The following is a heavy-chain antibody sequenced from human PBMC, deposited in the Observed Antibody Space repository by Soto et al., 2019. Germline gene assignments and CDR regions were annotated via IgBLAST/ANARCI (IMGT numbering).Heavy chain of an antibody. CDR3: ARNTYYYDSSGLYYYYGMDV. D-gene: IGHD3-22*01. J-gene: IGHJ6*02. CDR2: INPNSGGT. CDR1: GYTFTGYY. Sequence: ASVKVSCKASGYTFTGYYMHWVRQAPGQGLEWMGWINPNSGGTNYAQKFQGWVTMTRDTSISTAYMELSRLRSDDTAVYYCARNTYYYDSSGLYYYYGMDVWGQGTTVSVSS. V-gene: IGHV1-2*04.